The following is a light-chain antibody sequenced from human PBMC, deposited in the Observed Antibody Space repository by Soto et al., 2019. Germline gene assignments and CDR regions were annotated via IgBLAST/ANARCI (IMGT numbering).Light chain of an antibody. J-gene: IGLJ1*01. V-gene: IGLV2-11*01. Sequence: QSVLTQPASVSGSPGQSITISCTGTSSDVGAYNYVSWYQQHPGRPPKLMIYDVARWPPGVPDRFSGSKSGNTASLTISGLQAEDEADYFCCSYAGGYNYLFGTGTKVTVL. CDR2: DVA. CDR1: SSDVGAYNY. CDR3: CSYAGGYNYL.